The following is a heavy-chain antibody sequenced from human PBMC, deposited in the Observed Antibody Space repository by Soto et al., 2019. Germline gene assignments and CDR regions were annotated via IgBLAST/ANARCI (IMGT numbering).Heavy chain of an antibody. J-gene: IGHJ6*02. CDR3: ATCTSCQHQHYYYYGMDV. CDR2: IIPIFGTA. CDR1: GGTFSSYA. D-gene: IGHD2-2*01. V-gene: IGHV1-69*01. Sequence: QVQLVQSGAEVKKPGSSVKVSCKASGGTFSSYAISWVRQAPGQGLEWMGGIIPIFGTANYAQKIQGRVTITADESTSTAYMELSSLRSEDTAVYYCATCTSCQHQHYYYYGMDVWGQGTTVTVSS.